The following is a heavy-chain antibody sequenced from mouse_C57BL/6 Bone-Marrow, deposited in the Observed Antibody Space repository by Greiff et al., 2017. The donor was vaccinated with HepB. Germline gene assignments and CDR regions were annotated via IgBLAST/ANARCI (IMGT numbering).Heavy chain of an antibody. Sequence: QVQLKQPGAELVKPGASVTLSCKASGYTFTSYWMHWVKQRPGQGLEWIGMIHPNSGSTNYNEKFKSKATLTVDKSSSTAYMQLSSLTSEDSAVYYCARSPYYYGSSPLDYWGQGTSVTVSS. CDR3: ARSPYYYGSSPLDY. CDR2: IHPNSGST. CDR1: GYTFTSYW. J-gene: IGHJ4*01. D-gene: IGHD1-1*01. V-gene: IGHV1-64*01.